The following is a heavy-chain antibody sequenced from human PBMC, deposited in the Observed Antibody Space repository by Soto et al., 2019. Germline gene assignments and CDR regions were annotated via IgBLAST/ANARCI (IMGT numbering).Heavy chain of an antibody. Sequence: PGGSLSLSCAASGFTFSSYGMHWVRQAPGKGLEWVAVIWYDGSNKYYADSVKGRFTISRDNSKNTLYLQMNSLRAEDTAVYYCARGGLWSAPGGYFDYWGQGTLVTVSS. CDR3: ARGGLWSAPGGYFDY. CDR1: GFTFSSYG. V-gene: IGHV3-33*01. J-gene: IGHJ4*02. D-gene: IGHD5-18*01. CDR2: IWYDGSNK.